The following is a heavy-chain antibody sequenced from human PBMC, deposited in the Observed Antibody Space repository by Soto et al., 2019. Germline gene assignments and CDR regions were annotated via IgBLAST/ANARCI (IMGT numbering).Heavy chain of an antibody. CDR3: ARDPLLYSYGFHYFDY. CDR1: GFTFVSYA. Sequence: GSLRLSCAASGFTFVSYAMHWFRQAPGKGLEWVAVISYDGSNKYYADSVKGRFTISRDNSKNTLYLQMNSLRAEDTAVYYCARDPLLYSYGFHYFDYWGQGT. V-gene: IGHV3-30-3*01. J-gene: IGHJ4*02. CDR2: ISYDGSNK. D-gene: IGHD5-18*01.